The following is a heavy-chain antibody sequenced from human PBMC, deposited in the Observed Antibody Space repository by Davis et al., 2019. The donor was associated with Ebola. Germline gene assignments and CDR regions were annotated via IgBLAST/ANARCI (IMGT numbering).Heavy chain of an antibody. CDR2: INPGNGNT. Sequence: AASVKVSCKASGYTLTSYAMYWVRQAPGQRLEYMGWINPGNGNTQYSQKFQGRVTIIRDTSASTAYMELSGLSSEDTAVYYCARGGTYSPYWYFDLWGRGTLVTVSS. J-gene: IGHJ2*01. CDR3: ARGGTYSPYWYFDL. CDR1: GYTLTSYA. D-gene: IGHD1-26*01. V-gene: IGHV1-3*01.